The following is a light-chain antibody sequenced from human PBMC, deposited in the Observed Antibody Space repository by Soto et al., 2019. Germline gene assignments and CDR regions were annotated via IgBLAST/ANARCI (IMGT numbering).Light chain of an antibody. CDR2: DAS. Sequence: EIVLTQSPATLSLSPGERATLSCRASQSVSSYLAWYQQQPGQPPRLLIYDASNRATGIPARFSGSGSGTDFTLTISSLEPEDFAVYYCQHRFHWITFGQGTRLEIK. J-gene: IGKJ5*01. CDR3: QHRFHWIT. CDR1: QSVSSY. V-gene: IGKV3-11*01.